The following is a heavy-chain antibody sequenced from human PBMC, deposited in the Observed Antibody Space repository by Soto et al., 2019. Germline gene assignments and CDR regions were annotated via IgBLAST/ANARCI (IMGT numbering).Heavy chain of an antibody. CDR1: GGSINSGGSY. Sequence: SETLSLTCTVSGGSINSGGSYWSWIRQHPGKGLEWIGYMYYSGSTYYNPSLKSRVTISADTSKNQVSLKLRYVTAADTAVYYCATRQYCSGGSCYSGYYYYMDVWGTGTTVNLSS. CDR2: MYYSGST. D-gene: IGHD2-15*01. CDR3: ATRQYCSGGSCYSGYYYYMDV. J-gene: IGHJ6*03. V-gene: IGHV4-31*03.